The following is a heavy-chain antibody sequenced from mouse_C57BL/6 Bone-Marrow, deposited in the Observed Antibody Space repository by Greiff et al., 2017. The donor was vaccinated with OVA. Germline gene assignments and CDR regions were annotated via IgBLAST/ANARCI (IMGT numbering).Heavy chain of an antibody. V-gene: IGHV5-17*01. CDR1: GFTFSDSG. Sequence: EVQVVESGGGLVKPGGSLKLSCAASGFTFSDSGMHWVRQAPEKGLEWVAYLSSGSSTIYYADTVKGRFTIYRDNAKNTLFLQMTSLRSEDTAMYYCARFMITSYYAMDYWGQGTSVTVSS. J-gene: IGHJ4*01. D-gene: IGHD2-4*01. CDR3: ARFMITSYYAMDY. CDR2: LSSGSSTI.